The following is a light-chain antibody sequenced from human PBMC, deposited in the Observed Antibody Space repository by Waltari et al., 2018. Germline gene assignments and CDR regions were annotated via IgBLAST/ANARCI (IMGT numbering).Light chain of an antibody. Sequence: QSALTQPASVSGSPGQSFTISCTGTSSDVGTYDYVSWYQQHPGKAPKLMIYDVTKRPSGIANRFSGSKSGNTASLTISGLQAEDEADYYCSSYTTSSTVYVFGTGTKVTVL. J-gene: IGLJ1*01. CDR1: SSDVGTYDY. CDR2: DVT. CDR3: SSYTTSSTVYV. V-gene: IGLV2-14*03.